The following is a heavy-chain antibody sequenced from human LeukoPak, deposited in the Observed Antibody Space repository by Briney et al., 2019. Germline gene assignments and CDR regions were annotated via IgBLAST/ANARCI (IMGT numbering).Heavy chain of an antibody. CDR2: INTAGSST. CDR1: GFTFSSYW. D-gene: IGHD3-22*01. J-gene: IGHJ4*02. V-gene: IGHV3-74*01. CDR3: ARESSALPFDY. Sequence: GGSLRLSCAASGFTFSSYWMHWVRQAPGKGLVWVSRINTAGSSTSYADSVKGRFTISRDNAKNTLYLQMNSLRAEDTAIYYCARESSALPFDYWGQGTLVTVSS.